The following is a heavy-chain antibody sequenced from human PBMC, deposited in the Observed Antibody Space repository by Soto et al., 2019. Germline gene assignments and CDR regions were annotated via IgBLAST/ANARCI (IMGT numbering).Heavy chain of an antibody. J-gene: IGHJ6*02. Sequence: SETLSLTCTVSGGSISSYYWSWIRQPPGKGLEWIGYIYYSGSTNYNPSLKSRVTISVDTSKNQFSLKLSSVTAADTAVYYCARVSHWNYGLAVYYYYGMDVWGQGTTVTVSS. CDR1: GGSISSYY. CDR2: IYYSGST. CDR3: ARVSHWNYGLAVYYYYGMDV. V-gene: IGHV4-59*01. D-gene: IGHD1-7*01.